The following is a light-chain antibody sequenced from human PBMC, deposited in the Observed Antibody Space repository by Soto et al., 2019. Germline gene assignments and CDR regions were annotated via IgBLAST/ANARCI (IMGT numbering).Light chain of an antibody. CDR1: QSVSSNS. CDR2: GAS. Sequence: EIVLTQSPGTLSLSPGERATLSCRASQSVSSNSLAWYQQKPGQAPRLLIYGASSRATGVPDRFGASGSGTDFTLTITRLEPVDLALYFCHQYGSSPQAFGGGTKVEIK. V-gene: IGKV3-20*01. CDR3: HQYGSSPQA. J-gene: IGKJ4*01.